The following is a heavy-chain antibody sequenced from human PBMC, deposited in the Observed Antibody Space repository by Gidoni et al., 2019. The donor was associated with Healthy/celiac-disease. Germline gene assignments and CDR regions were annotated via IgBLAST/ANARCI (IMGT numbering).Heavy chain of an antibody. D-gene: IGHD3-16*02. Sequence: QVQLQESGTGLVKPSETLSLTFTVPGGSISRYYWSLIRQPPGKGLEWLGSFYNSWSTNYNPSLKSRVTIAVDTSKNQFSLKLSAVTAADTAVYYCARGHYDYVWGSYRWVGHYYWGQGTLVTVSS. CDR1: GGSISRYY. CDR3: ARGHYDYVWGSYRWVGHYY. CDR2: FYNSWST. V-gene: IGHV4-59*01. J-gene: IGHJ4*02.